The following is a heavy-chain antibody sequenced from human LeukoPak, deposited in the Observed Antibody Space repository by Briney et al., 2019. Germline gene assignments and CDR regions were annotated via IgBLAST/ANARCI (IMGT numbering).Heavy chain of an antibody. V-gene: IGHV4-38-2*02. D-gene: IGHD6-13*01. CDR3: ARDSGSWYYFDY. CDR2: IYYSGST. Sequence: LRLSCAASGYTFNDYYMSCIRQAPGKGLEWIGSIYYSGSTYYNPSLKSRVTISVDTSKNQFSLKLSSVTAADTAVYYCARDSGSWYYFDYWGQGTLVTVSS. CDR1: GYTFNDYY. J-gene: IGHJ4*02.